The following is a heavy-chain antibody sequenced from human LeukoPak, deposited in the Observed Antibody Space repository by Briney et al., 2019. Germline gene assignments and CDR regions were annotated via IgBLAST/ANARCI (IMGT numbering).Heavy chain of an antibody. J-gene: IGHJ5*02. V-gene: IGHV4-59*08. D-gene: IGHD5-24*01. Sequence: SETLSLTCTVSGGSISSYYWSWIRQPPGKGLEWIGYIYYSGSTNYNPSLKSRVTISVDTSKNQYSLKLSSVTAADTAVYYCASQKERWLGWFDPWGQGTLVTVSS. CDR2: IYYSGST. CDR3: ASQKERWLGWFDP. CDR1: GGSISSYY.